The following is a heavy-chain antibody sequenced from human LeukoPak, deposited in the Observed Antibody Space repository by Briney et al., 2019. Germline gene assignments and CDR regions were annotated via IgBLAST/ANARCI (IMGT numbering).Heavy chain of an antibody. D-gene: IGHD3-9*01. CDR3: ASVTTYYDISMYAFDI. J-gene: IGHJ3*02. Sequence: SETLSLTCTVSGGSISSSSYYWGRIRQPPGKGLEWIGSIYYSGSTYYNPSLKSRVTISVDTSKNQFSLKLSSVTAADTAVYYCASVTTYYDISMYAFDIWGQGTMVTVPS. CDR1: GGSISSSSYY. CDR2: IYYSGST. V-gene: IGHV4-39*01.